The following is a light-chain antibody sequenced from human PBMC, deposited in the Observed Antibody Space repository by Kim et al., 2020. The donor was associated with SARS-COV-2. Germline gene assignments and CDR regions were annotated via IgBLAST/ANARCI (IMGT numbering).Light chain of an antibody. V-gene: IGLV6-57*01. Sequence: GKTVTIPCTRSSGSIASNYVQWYQRRPGSSPTTVIYEDNHRPAGVPDRFSGSINSSSNSASLTISGLKTEDEADYFCQSYDSSNRVFGGGTQLTVL. CDR3: QSYDSSNRV. J-gene: IGLJ3*02. CDR1: SGSIASNY. CDR2: EDN.